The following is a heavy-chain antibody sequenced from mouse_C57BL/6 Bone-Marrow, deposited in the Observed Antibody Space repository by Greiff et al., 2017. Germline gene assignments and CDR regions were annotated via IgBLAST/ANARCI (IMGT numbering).Heavy chain of an antibody. CDR3: ASRTYGSSFFDY. CDR2: ISSGSSTI. D-gene: IGHD1-1*01. V-gene: IGHV5-17*01. J-gene: IGHJ2*01. Sequence: EVKVVESGGGLVKPGGSLKLSCAASGFTFSDYGMHWVRQAPEKGLEWVAYISSGSSTIYYADTVKGRFTISRDNAKNTLFLQMTSLRSEDTAMYYCASRTYGSSFFDYWGQGTTLTVSS. CDR1: GFTFSDYG.